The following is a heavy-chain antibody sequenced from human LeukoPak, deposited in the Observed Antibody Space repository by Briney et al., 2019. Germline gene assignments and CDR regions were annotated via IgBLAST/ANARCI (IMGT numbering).Heavy chain of an antibody. Sequence: SVKVSCKASGGTFSSYAISWVRQAPGQGLEWMGRIIPILGIANYAQKFQGRVTITADKSTSTAYMELSSLRSEDTAVYYCARDRYYDSRNLDAFDIWGQGTMVTVSS. J-gene: IGHJ3*02. V-gene: IGHV1-69*04. CDR3: ARDRYYDSRNLDAFDI. CDR1: GGTFSSYA. D-gene: IGHD3-22*01. CDR2: IIPILGIA.